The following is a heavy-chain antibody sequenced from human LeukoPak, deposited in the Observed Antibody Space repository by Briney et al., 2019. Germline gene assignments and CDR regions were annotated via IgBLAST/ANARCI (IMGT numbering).Heavy chain of an antibody. J-gene: IGHJ4*02. Sequence: PGGSLRLSCAASGFTLSSYAMSWVRQAPGKGLEWVSGSGSGGSTYYADSVKGRFTISRDNSKNTLYLQMNSLRAEDTAVYYCAKGFWSGYYSNYWGQGTLVTVSS. CDR1: GFTLSSYA. CDR2: SGSGGST. CDR3: AKGFWSGYYSNY. D-gene: IGHD3-3*01. V-gene: IGHV3-23*01.